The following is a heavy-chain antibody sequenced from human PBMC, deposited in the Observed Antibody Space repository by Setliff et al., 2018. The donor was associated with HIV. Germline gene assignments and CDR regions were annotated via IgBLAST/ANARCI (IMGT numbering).Heavy chain of an antibody. V-gene: IGHV3-64*01. CDR2: ISSNGGST. Sequence: SCKASGYTFTDYYMHWVRQAPGKGLEYVSAISSNGGSTYYANSVKGRFTISRDNSKNTLYLQMGSLRAEDMAVYYCPRASGYAGFFYFDYWGQGTLVTVSS. J-gene: IGHJ4*02. D-gene: IGHD5-12*01. CDR3: PRASGYAGFFYFDY. CDR1: GYTFTDYY.